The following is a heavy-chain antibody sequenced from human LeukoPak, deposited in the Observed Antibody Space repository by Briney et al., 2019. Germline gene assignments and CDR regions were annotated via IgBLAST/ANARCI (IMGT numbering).Heavy chain of an antibody. CDR3: ARLYRPEYYFDY. CDR1: GGSISSSGYY. D-gene: IGHD1-26*01. V-gene: IGHV4-39*01. Sequence: PSETLSLTCTVSGGSISSSGYYCGWIRQPPGKGLEWIGSIYYSGNTCYNPSLKSRVTISVDTSKNQFSLKLSSVTAADTAVYYCARLYRPEYYFDYWGQGTLVTVSS. CDR2: IYYSGNT. J-gene: IGHJ4*02.